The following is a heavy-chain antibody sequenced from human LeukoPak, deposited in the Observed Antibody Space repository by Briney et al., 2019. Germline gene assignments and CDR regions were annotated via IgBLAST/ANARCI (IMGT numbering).Heavy chain of an antibody. Sequence: GGSLRLSCAASGFTFSSYGMHWVRQAPGKGLEWVAFIRYDGSNKYYADSVKGRFTISRDNSKNTLYLRMNSLRAEDTAVYYCAKAGSYYRYYFDYWGQGTLVTVSS. V-gene: IGHV3-30*02. J-gene: IGHJ4*02. CDR3: AKAGSYYRYYFDY. CDR1: GFTFSSYG. CDR2: IRYDGSNK. D-gene: IGHD1-26*01.